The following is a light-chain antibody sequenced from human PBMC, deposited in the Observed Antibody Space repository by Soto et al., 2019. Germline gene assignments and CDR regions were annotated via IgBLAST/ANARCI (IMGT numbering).Light chain of an antibody. V-gene: IGLV2-14*01. CDR1: SSDVCGYNY. Sequence: QSALTQPASVSGSPGQSITISCTGTSSDVCGYNYVSWYQQHPGKAPKLMIYDVSNRPSGVSNRFSVSKSGNTSSLTISGLQAEDEAYYYCSSYPSSITLNWVFGGGTELTVL. CDR3: SSYPSSITLNWV. J-gene: IGLJ3*02. CDR2: DVS.